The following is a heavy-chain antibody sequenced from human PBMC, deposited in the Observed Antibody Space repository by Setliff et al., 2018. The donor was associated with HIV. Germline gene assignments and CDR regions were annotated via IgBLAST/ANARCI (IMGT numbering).Heavy chain of an antibody. CDR1: GGSISSYY. CDR3: ARGLSFYDPGGFDY. J-gene: IGHJ4*02. D-gene: IGHD3-22*01. CDR2: IYTSGST. V-gene: IGHV4-4*07. Sequence: LSLTCTVSGGSISSYYWSWIRQPAGKGLEWIGRIYTSGSTNYNPSLKSRVTMSVDTSKNQFSLKVNSVTAADTAVYYCARGLSFYDPGGFDYWGQGTLVTVSS.